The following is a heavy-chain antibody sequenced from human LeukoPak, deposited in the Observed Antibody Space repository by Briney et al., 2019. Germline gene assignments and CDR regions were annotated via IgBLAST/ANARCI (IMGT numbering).Heavy chain of an antibody. V-gene: IGHV3-33*01. D-gene: IGHD6-13*01. Sequence: GESLRLSCAASGFTFSSYAMHWVRQAPGKGLEWVAIIWSDGNNKYYADSVEGRFTISRDTSKNTLFLQMNSLRAEDTAVYYCARGQPGVAAAGNLDYRGQGTLVTVSS. CDR3: ARGQPGVAAAGNLDY. CDR1: GFTFSSYA. J-gene: IGHJ4*02. CDR2: IWSDGNNK.